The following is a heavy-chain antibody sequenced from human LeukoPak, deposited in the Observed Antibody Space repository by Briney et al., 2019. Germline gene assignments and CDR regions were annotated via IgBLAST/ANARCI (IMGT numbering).Heavy chain of an antibody. CDR2: INHSGST. V-gene: IGHV4-34*01. CDR1: GGSFSGYY. Sequence: KPSETLSLTCAVYGGSFSGYYWSWIRQPPGRGLEWIGEINHSGSTNYNPSLKSRVTISVDTSKNQFSLKLSSVTAADTAVYYCARAKYYYGSGSYYKPYYFDYWGQGTLVTVSS. D-gene: IGHD3-10*01. J-gene: IGHJ4*02. CDR3: ARAKYYYGSGSYYKPYYFDY.